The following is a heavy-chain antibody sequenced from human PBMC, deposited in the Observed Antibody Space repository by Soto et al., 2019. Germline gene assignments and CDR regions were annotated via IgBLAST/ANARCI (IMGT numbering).Heavy chain of an antibody. V-gene: IGHV4-59*01. CDR1: GGSISSYY. CDR3: ARGGYDHTNGVFSDYYMDG. Sequence: SETLSLTCTVSGGSISSYYWSWIRQPPGKGLEWIGYIYYSGSTNYNPSLKSRVTISVDTSKNQFSLKLSSVTAADTAVYYCARGGYDHTNGVFSDYYMDGWGKGTTVTVSS. D-gene: IGHD2-8*01. CDR2: IYYSGST. J-gene: IGHJ6*03.